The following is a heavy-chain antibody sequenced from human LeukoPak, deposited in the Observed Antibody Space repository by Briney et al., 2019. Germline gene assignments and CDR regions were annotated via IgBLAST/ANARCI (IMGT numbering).Heavy chain of an antibody. CDR3: ARENIAAAGTVYYYYYGMDV. D-gene: IGHD6-13*01. J-gene: IGHJ6*02. CDR2: ISSSGSTI. V-gene: IGHV3-11*01. CDR1: GFTFSDYY. Sequence: GSLRLSCAASGFTFSDYYMSWIRQAPGKGLEWASYISSSGSTIYYADSVKGRFTISRDNAKNSLYLQMNSLRAEDTAVYYCARENIAAAGTVYYYYYGMDVWGQGTTVTVSS.